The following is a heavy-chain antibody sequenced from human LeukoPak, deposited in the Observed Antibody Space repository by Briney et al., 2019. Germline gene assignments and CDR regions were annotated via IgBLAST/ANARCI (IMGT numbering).Heavy chain of an antibody. CDR2: TSLESGRT. J-gene: IGHJ4*02. V-gene: IGHV3-23*01. Sequence: GGSLRLSCAASRLTFTRHAMSWVRQAPGKGLEWVSTTSLESGRTLCADSVQGRFTVSRDNSRNTLDLQMDNLTVDDTAIYYCVRGDDIGKHPTRAYYFDIWGQGTLVSVSS. CDR3: VRGDDIGKHPTRAYYFDI. D-gene: IGHD3-10*01. CDR1: RLTFTRHA.